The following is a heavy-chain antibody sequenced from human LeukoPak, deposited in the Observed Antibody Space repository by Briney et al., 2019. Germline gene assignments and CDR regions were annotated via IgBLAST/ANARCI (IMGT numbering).Heavy chain of an antibody. CDR1: GFTFDDYV. J-gene: IGHJ4*02. Sequence: GGSLRLSCAASGFTFDDYVMNWVRQAPGKGLEWVSGINWNGGSTGYADSVKGRFTISRDNAKNTLYLQVNSLRADDTAVYYCARHLGTYSDHWGQGTLVTVSS. D-gene: IGHD7-27*01. CDR2: INWNGGST. V-gene: IGHV3-20*04. CDR3: ARHLGTYSDH.